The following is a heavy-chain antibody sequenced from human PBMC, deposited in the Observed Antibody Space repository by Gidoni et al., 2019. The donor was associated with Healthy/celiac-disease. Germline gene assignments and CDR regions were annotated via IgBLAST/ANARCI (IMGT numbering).Heavy chain of an antibody. J-gene: IGHJ6*02. CDR2: IWYDGSNK. V-gene: IGHV3-33*01. CDR3: ARFLSRGWGSDYYYYGMDV. CDR1: GFTFSSYG. D-gene: IGHD6-19*01. Sequence: QVQLVESGGGVVQPGRSLRLSCAASGFTFSSYGMHWVRQAPGKGLEWVAVIWYDGSNKYYADSVKGRFTISRDNSKNTLYLQMNSLRAEDTAVYYCARFLSRGWGSDYYYYGMDVWGQGTTVTVSS.